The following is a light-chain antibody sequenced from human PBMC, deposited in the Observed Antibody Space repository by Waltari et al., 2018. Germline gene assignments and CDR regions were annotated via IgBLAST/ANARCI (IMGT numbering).Light chain of an antibody. CDR1: SSDVGGYHI. CDR2: EVS. J-gene: IGLJ3*02. V-gene: IGLV2-14*01. Sequence: QSALTQPASGSGSPGQSITISCTGTSSDVGGYHIVSWYQQHPGKAPKLMIYEVSNRPSGVSNRFSGSKSGNTASLTISGLQAEDEADYYCSSYTSSSTRVFGGGTKLTVL. CDR3: SSYTSSSTRV.